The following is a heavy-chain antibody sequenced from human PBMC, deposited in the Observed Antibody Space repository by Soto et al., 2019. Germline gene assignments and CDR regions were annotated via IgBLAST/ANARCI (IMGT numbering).Heavy chain of an antibody. D-gene: IGHD3-10*01. CDR2: VSAGGDMT. Sequence: DVQLLESGGHLVQPGGSLRLSCAASGFTFSSYAMSWVRQAPGKGLEWVSSVSAGGDMTYYSDSVKGRFTISRDNSNSALFLPMNSLRIEDTALYYCARGDRGGSGSPASYYYAGLDVWGQGTTVTVS. CDR1: GFTFSSYA. CDR3: ARGDRGGSGSPASYYYAGLDV. V-gene: IGHV3-23*01. J-gene: IGHJ6*02.